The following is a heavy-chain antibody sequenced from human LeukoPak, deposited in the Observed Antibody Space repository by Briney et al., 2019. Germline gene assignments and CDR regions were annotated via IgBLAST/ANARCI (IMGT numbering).Heavy chain of an antibody. J-gene: IGHJ4*02. CDR1: GFTFDDYG. D-gene: IGHD6-13*01. Sequence: GGSLRLSCAASGFTFDDYGMSWVRHAPGKGLEWVSGINWNGGSTGYADSVKGRFTISRDNAKSSLYLQMNSLRAEDTALYYCARDLEEQQLVGWGQGTLVTVSS. CDR2: INWNGGST. V-gene: IGHV3-20*04. CDR3: ARDLEEQQLVG.